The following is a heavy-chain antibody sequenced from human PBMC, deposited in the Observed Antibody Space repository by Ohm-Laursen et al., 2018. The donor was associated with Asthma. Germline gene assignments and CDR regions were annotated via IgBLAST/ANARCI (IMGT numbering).Heavy chain of an antibody. CDR3: ARRETPHYYYGMDV. Sequence: TLSLTCTVSGGSISSGGYYWSWIRQHPGKGLEWIGYIYYSGSTYYNPSLKSRVTISVDTSKNQFSLKLSSVTAADTAVYYCARRETPHYYYGMDVWGQGTTVTVSS. CDR2: IYYSGST. CDR1: GGSISSGGYY. D-gene: IGHD4-23*01. J-gene: IGHJ6*02. V-gene: IGHV4-31*03.